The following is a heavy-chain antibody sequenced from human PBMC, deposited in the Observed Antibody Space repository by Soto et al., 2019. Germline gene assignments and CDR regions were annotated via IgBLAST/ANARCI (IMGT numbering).Heavy chain of an antibody. V-gene: IGHV3-53*01. CDR3: ARERDSSGDILGY. Sequence: EVQLVESGGGLIQPGGSLRLSCAASGFSVSSKYMTWVRQAPGKGLEWVSVIYSGGSTYYADSVKGRFTMSRDNSKNTLYLQMNSLRADDTAVYYCARERDSSGDILGYWGQGTLVTVSS. J-gene: IGHJ4*02. D-gene: IGHD3-22*01. CDR2: IYSGGST. CDR1: GFSVSSKY.